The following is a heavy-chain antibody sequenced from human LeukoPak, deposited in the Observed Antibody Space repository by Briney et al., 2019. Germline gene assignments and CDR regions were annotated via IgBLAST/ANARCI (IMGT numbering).Heavy chain of an antibody. CDR2: ISAYNGNT. V-gene: IGHV1-18*01. CDR1: GYTFTSYG. CDR3: ARAPQYYAILTGYFRYYFDY. J-gene: IGHJ4*02. Sequence: ASVKVSCKASGYTFTSYGISWVRQVPGQGLEWMGWISAYNGNTNYAQKLQGRFTMATDTSTSTAYMELRSLRYDDTAVYYCARAPQYYAILTGYFRYYFDYWGQGTLVTVSS. D-gene: IGHD3-9*01.